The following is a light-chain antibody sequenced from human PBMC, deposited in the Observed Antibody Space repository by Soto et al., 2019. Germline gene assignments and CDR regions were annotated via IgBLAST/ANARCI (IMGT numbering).Light chain of an antibody. CDR1: QSVSNNY. CDR2: GAS. V-gene: IGKV3-20*01. J-gene: IGKJ4*01. CDR3: QQYGSSRLT. Sequence: EVMLTQSPGTLSLSPGERATLSCRASQSVSNNYLAWYQQKPGQAPRLLIYGASNRATGIPDRFSGSGSGTDFTLTISRLEPEDFAVYYCQQYGSSRLTFGGGTKVDIK.